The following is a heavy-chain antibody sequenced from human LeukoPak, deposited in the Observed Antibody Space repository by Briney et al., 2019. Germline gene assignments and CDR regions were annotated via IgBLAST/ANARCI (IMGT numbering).Heavy chain of an antibody. CDR2: ISGSGGST. Sequence: GGSLRLSCAASGFTFSSYAMSWVRQAPGEGLEWVSAISGSGGSTYYADSVKGRFTISRDNSKNTLYLQMNSLRAEDTAVYYCAKASIFGVVIPGYYFDYWGQGTLVTVSS. CDR3: AKASIFGVVIPGYYFDY. CDR1: GFTFSSYA. V-gene: IGHV3-23*01. J-gene: IGHJ4*02. D-gene: IGHD3-3*01.